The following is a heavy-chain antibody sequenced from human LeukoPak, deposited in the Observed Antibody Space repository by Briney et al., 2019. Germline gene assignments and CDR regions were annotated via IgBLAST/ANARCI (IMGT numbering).Heavy chain of an antibody. D-gene: IGHD6-19*01. CDR1: GFTFSSYG. CDR2: IWYDGSNK. J-gene: IGHJ4*02. Sequence: PGGSLRLSCAASGFTFSSYGMHWVRQAPGKGLEWVAVIWYDGSNKYYADSVKGRFTISRDNSKNTLYLQMNSLRAEDTAVYYCARDAEQWLVQEYYLDYWGQGTLVTVSS. CDR3: ARDAEQWLVQEYYLDY. V-gene: IGHV3-33*01.